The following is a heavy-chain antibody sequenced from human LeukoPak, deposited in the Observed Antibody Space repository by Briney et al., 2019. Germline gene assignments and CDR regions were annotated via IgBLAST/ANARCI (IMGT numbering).Heavy chain of an antibody. CDR3: ARDPNMVVSYLFDY. V-gene: IGHV3-21*01. CDR2: ISSTGSYI. J-gene: IGHJ4*02. Sequence: GGSLRLSCAASGFTFASYSMNWVRQAPGKGLEWVSSISSTGSYIYYADSVKGRFTISRDNAKNSLYLQMNSLRAEDTAVYYCARDPNMVVSYLFDYWGQGTLVTVSS. CDR1: GFTFASYS. D-gene: IGHD4/OR15-4a*01.